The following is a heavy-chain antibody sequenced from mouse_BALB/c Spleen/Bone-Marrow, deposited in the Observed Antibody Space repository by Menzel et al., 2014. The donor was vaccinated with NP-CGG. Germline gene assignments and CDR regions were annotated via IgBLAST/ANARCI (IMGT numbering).Heavy chain of an antibody. Sequence: QVQLKQSGAELARPGASVKMSCKASGYTFTSYTMHWVKQRPGQGLEWIRYINPSSGYTNYNQKFKDKATLTADKSSSTAYMQLSSLTSEDSAVYYCARWANWDGFAYWGQGTLVTVSA. CDR2: INPSSGYT. CDR3: ARWANWDGFAY. V-gene: IGHV1-4*01. D-gene: IGHD4-1*02. CDR1: GYTFTSYT. J-gene: IGHJ3*01.